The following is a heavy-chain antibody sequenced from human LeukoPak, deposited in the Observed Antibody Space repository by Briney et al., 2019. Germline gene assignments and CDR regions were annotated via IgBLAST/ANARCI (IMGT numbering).Heavy chain of an antibody. J-gene: IGHJ5*02. D-gene: IGHD3-10*01. Sequence: PSETLSLTCTVSGGSISSYYWSWIRQTPGKGLEWIGYIYYSGSTYYNPSLKSRVTISVDTSKNQFSLKLSSVTAADTAVYYCARDPGWFGENTDYNWFDPWGQGTLVTVSS. CDR2: IYYSGST. CDR1: GGSISSYY. V-gene: IGHV4-59*12. CDR3: ARDPGWFGENTDYNWFDP.